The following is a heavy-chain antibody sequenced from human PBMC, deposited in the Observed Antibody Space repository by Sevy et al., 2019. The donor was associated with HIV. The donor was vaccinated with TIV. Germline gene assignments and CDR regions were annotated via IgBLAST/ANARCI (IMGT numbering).Heavy chain of an antibody. CDR3: ARDEGDCGDKSYYYGMDV. D-gene: IGHD4-17*01. CDR1: GGSIISGDYY. V-gene: IGHV4-30-4*01. CDR2: FHYTGSN. J-gene: IGHJ6*02. Sequence: SETLSLTCSVSGGSIISGDYYLSWVRPPPGRGREWILYFHYTGSNDSNPSLESRVTISVDTSKTQFSLKLTSVTAAVTAVYDCARDEGDCGDKSYYYGMDVWGQGTPVTVSS.